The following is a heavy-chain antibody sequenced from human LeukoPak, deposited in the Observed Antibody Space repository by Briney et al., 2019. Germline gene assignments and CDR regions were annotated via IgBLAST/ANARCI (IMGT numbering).Heavy chain of an antibody. D-gene: IGHD6-19*01. CDR3: AAGEGSGWFYYYYGMDV. Sequence: GASVKVSCKASGFTFTSSAVQWVRQARGQRLERIGWIVVGSGNTNYAQKFQERVTITRDMSTSTAYMELSSLRSEDTAVYYCAAGEGSGWFYYYYGMDVWGQGTTVTVSS. CDR2: IVVGSGNT. CDR1: GFTFTSSA. V-gene: IGHV1-58*01. J-gene: IGHJ6*02.